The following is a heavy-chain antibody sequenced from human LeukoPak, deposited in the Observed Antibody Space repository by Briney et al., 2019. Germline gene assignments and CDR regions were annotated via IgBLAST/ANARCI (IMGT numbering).Heavy chain of an antibody. J-gene: IGHJ1*01. V-gene: IGHV3-66*01. D-gene: IGHD3-9*01. Sequence: GGSLRLSCAASGFTVGNNYMSWVRQAPGKGLEWVSLIYSAGSTYYADSVRGRFTISRDSSKNTLFLQLNSLRAEDTAVYYCARGYYDILTGSRPEYFQHWGQGTLVAVSS. CDR1: GFTVGNNY. CDR3: ARGYYDILTGSRPEYFQH. CDR2: IYSAGST.